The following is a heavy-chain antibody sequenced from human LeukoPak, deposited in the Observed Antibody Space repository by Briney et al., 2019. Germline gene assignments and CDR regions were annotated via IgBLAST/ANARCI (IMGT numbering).Heavy chain of an antibody. Sequence: SETLSLTCTVSGGSISSSSYYWGWIRQPPGKGLEWIGSIYYSGSTYYNPSLKSRVTISVDTSKNQFSLKLSSVTAADTAVYYCARDTRQWLPDYWGQGTLVTVSS. D-gene: IGHD6-19*01. CDR3: ARDTRQWLPDY. CDR2: IYYSGST. J-gene: IGHJ4*02. V-gene: IGHV4-39*07. CDR1: GGSISSSSYY.